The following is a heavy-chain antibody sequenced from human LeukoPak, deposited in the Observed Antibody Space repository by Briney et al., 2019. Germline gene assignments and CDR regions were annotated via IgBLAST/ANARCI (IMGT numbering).Heavy chain of an antibody. CDR3: ARDANIAAAGFPMKLTNDY. J-gene: IGHJ4*02. V-gene: IGHV4-39*02. CDR1: GGSISSSSYY. Sequence: SETLSLTCTVSGGSISSSSYYWGWLRQPPGKGLEWIGSIYYSGSTYYNPSLKSRVTISVDTSKNQFSLKLSSVTAADTAVYYCARDANIAAAGFPMKLTNDYWGQGTLVTVSS. D-gene: IGHD6-13*01. CDR2: IYYSGST.